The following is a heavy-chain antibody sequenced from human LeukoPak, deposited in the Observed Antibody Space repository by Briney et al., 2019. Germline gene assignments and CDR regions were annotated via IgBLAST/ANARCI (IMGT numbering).Heavy chain of an antibody. D-gene: IGHD4-11*01. CDR2: IYYSGST. CDR3: VRQKITTSDY. CDR1: DGSISSSNYY. V-gene: IGHV4-39*01. Sequence: SETLSLTCSVSDGSISSSNYYWGWIRQSPGQGLEWIGSIYYSGSTYYNPSLKSRLTISVDTSKNQFSLKLSPVTAADTAVYYCVRQKITTSDYWGQGNMVTVSS. J-gene: IGHJ4*02.